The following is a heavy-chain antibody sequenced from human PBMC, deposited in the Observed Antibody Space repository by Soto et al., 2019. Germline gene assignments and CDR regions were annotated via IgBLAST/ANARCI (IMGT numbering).Heavy chain of an antibody. CDR1: GFTFTSSA. D-gene: IGHD2-15*01. CDR3: ATPHCSGGSCYSRYYYGMDV. Sequence: GASVKVSCKASGFTFTSSAVQWVRQARGQRLEWIGWIVVGSGNTNYAQKFQERVTITRDMSTSTAYMELSSLRSEDTAVYYCATPHCSGGSCYSRYYYGMDVWGQGTTVTVSS. CDR2: IVVGSGNT. J-gene: IGHJ6*02. V-gene: IGHV1-58*01.